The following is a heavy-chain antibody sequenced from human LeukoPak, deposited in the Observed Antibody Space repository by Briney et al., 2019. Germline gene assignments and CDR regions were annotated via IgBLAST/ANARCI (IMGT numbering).Heavy chain of an antibody. V-gene: IGHV4-61*01. CDR3: ARDRRGAATAGTVDY. Sequence: SETLSLTCTVSGGSVSSGNYYWSWLRQPPGKGLEWIGYISYSGSTNYNPSLKSRVTVSVDTSKNQFSLNLSSVTAADTAVYYCARDRRGAATAGTVDYWGQGTLVTVSS. CDR1: GGSVSSGNYY. D-gene: IGHD6-13*01. CDR2: ISYSGST. J-gene: IGHJ4*02.